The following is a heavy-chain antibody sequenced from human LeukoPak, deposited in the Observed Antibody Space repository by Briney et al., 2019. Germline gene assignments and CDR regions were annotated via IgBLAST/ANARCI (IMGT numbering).Heavy chain of an antibody. J-gene: IGHJ6*02. Sequence: SQTLSLTCTVSGGSISSGDYYWSWIRQPPGKGLEWIGEINHSGSTNYNPSPKSRVTISVDTSKNQFSLKLSSVTAADTAVYYCARAQQLVLFDYYYGMDVWGQGTTVTVSS. CDR3: ARAQQLVLFDYYYGMDV. CDR2: INHSGST. CDR1: GGSISSGDYY. D-gene: IGHD6-13*01. V-gene: IGHV4-30-4*08.